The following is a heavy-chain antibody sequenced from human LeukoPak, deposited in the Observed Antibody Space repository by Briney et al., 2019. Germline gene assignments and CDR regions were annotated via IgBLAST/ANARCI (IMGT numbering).Heavy chain of an antibody. V-gene: IGHV1-2*02. J-gene: IGHJ4*02. CDR1: GYTFTGYY. CDR3: ARAPYCSGGSCPRGIFDY. Sequence: ASVKVSCKASGYTFTGYYMHWVRQAPGQGLEWMGWINPNSGGTNYAQKFQGRVTMTRDTSISTAYMELSRLRSDDTAVYYCARAPYCSGGSCPRGIFDYWGQGTLVTVSS. CDR2: INPNSGGT. D-gene: IGHD2-15*01.